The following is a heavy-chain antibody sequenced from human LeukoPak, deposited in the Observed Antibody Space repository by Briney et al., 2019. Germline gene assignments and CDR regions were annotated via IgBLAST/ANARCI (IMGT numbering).Heavy chain of an antibody. CDR3: ARVITMIVVVITAPGYFDY. V-gene: IGHV3-7*01. CDR1: GFTFSSYW. J-gene: IGHJ4*02. Sequence: GGSPRLSCAASGFTFSSYWMSWVRQAPGKGLEWVANIKQDGSEKYYVDSVKGRITISRDNAKNSLYLQMNSLRAEDTAVYYCARVITMIVVVITAPGYFDYWGQGTLVTVSS. CDR2: IKQDGSEK. D-gene: IGHD3-22*01.